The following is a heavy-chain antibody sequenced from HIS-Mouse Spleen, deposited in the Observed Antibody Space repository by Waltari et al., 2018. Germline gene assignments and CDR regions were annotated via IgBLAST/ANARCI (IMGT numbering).Heavy chain of an antibody. Sequence: VTLKETGPVLVKPTETLTLTCTVPGFSLSNARMGVSWIRQPPGKALEWLAHSFSNDEKSYSTSLERRLTLSKDTAKSQVVLTMTNMDPVDTATYYCARIYRYYYGSGSYFYAFDIWGQGTMVTVSS. V-gene: IGHV2-26*01. J-gene: IGHJ3*02. CDR2: SFSNDEK. CDR3: ARIYRYYYGSGSYFYAFDI. CDR1: GFSLSNARMG. D-gene: IGHD3-10*01.